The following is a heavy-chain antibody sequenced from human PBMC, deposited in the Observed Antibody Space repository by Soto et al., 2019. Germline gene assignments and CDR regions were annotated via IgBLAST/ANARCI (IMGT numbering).Heavy chain of an antibody. CDR1: GFDFGSFG. CDR3: STDRPDIAIGWPA. D-gene: IGHD2-15*01. V-gene: IGHV1-58*02. CDR2: IVVGNGNT. J-gene: IGHJ5*01. Sequence: GASVKLSCKASGFDFGSFGMQGVRQAHGQGREWIGWIVVGNGNTNYAPQFRGRVTITRDMSTRTTYIDLYNLRSEDTAVYFCSTDRPDIAIGWPAWG.